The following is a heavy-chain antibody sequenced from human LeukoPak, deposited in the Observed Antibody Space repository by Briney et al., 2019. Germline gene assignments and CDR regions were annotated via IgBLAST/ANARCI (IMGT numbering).Heavy chain of an antibody. CDR2: IYYSGST. V-gene: IGHV4-31*01. CDR3: ARDAYGDSAFDI. J-gene: IGHJ3*02. D-gene: IGHD4-17*01. CDR1: GGSISSGGYY. Sequence: SETLSLTCTVSGGSISSGGYYWSWIRQHPGKGLEWIGYIYYSGSTYYNPSLKSQVTISVDTSKNQFSLKLSSVTAADTAVYYCARDAYGDSAFDIWGQGTMVTVSS.